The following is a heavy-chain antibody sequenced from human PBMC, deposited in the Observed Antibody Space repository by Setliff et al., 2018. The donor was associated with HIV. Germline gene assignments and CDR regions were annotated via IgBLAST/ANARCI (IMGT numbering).Heavy chain of an antibody. CDR2: ICSSTTT. Sequence: ASETLSLTCTVSGGSISSYCWSWIRQSAGKGLEWIGRICSSTTTNYNPSLKSRVTMSLDTAKNQFSLKLSSVTAADTAVFYCARDRGRYSYGFYDSWGQGILVTVSS. V-gene: IGHV4-4*07. CDR1: GGSISSYC. J-gene: IGHJ4*02. CDR3: ARDRGRYSYGFYDS. D-gene: IGHD5-18*01.